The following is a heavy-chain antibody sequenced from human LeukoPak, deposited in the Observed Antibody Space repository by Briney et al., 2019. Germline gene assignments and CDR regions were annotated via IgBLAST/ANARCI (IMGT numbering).Heavy chain of an antibody. CDR2: IKSKTDGGTI. J-gene: IGHJ4*02. CDR3: SFTMGHGDY. Sequence: GGSLRLSCAASGFIFSNAWVSWVRQAPGKGLEWVGCIKSKTDGGTIDHAAPVKGRFTISRDDSKNTLYLQMNSLKTEDTAVYYCSFTMGHGDYWGQGTLVTVSS. D-gene: IGHD3-10*01. CDR1: GFIFSNAW. V-gene: IGHV3-15*01.